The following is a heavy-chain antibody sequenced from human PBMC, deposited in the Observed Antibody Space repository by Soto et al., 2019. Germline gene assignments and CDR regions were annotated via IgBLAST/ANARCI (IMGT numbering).Heavy chain of an antibody. D-gene: IGHD3-10*01. CDR3: AKDQQLWFGASPSPFDY. CDR1: GFTFSSYA. J-gene: IGHJ4*02. V-gene: IGHV3-23*01. CDR2: ISGSGGST. Sequence: PGGSLRLSCAASGFTFSSYAMSWVRQAPGKGLEWVSAISGSGGSTYYADSVKGRFTISRDNSKNTLYLQMNSLRAEDTAVYYCAKDQQLWFGASPSPFDYWGQGTLVTVSS.